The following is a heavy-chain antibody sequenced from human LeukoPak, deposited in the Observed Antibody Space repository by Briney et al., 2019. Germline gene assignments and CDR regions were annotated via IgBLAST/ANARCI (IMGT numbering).Heavy chain of an antibody. D-gene: IGHD3-9*01. V-gene: IGHV4-59*01. J-gene: IGHJ6*02. CDR1: GGSISSYY. CDR3: ARGHDILTGYYKDYYGMDV. Sequence: SETLSLTCTVSGGSISSYYWSWIRQPPGKGLEWIGYIYYSGSTNYNPSLKSRVTISVDTSKNQFSLKLSSVTAADTAVYYCARGHDILTGYYKDYYGMDVWGQGTTVTVSS. CDR2: IYYSGST.